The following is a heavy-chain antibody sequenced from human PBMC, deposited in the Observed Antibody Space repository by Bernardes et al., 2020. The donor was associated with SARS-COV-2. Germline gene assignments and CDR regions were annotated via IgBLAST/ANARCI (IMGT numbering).Heavy chain of an antibody. Sequence: SLRLSCAASGFTFSNYAMHWVRQAPGKGLEWVAVISYDGSYKYYADSVKGRFTISRLYLQMNSLRVEDTAVYYCAKDLVPNYYGSGSYPDYWGQGTLVTVSS. CDR1: GFTFSNYA. V-gene: IGHV3-30*18. CDR3: AKDLVPNYYGSGSYPDY. CDR2: ISYDGSYK. J-gene: IGHJ4*02. D-gene: IGHD3-10*01.